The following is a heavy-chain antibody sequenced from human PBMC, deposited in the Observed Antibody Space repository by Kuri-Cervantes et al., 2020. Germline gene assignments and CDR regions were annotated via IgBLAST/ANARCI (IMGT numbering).Heavy chain of an antibody. D-gene: IGHD3-22*01. Sequence: SETLSLTCSVSGGSVTSGNYYWTWIRQPPGKGLEWIGYISYSGSTNYNPSLKSRVTISVDTSKDQFSLKLSSVTAADTAVYYCAREYYYDSSGYYYYYYYYMDVWGKGTTVTVSS. CDR2: ISYSGST. CDR3: AREYYYDSSGYYYYYYYYMDV. V-gene: IGHV4-61*01. J-gene: IGHJ6*03. CDR1: GGSVTSGNYY.